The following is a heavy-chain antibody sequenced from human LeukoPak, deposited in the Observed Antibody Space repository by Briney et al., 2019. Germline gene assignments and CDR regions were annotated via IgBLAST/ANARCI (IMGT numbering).Heavy chain of an antibody. CDR3: ARSIKLEFYYGSGTDYYGMDV. D-gene: IGHD3-10*01. CDR2: ISYDGSNK. Sequence: GSLRLSCAASGFTFSSYAMHWVRQAPGKGLEWVAVISYDGSNKYYADSVKGRFTISRDNSKNTLYLQMNSLRAEDTAVYYCARSIKLEFYYGSGTDYYGMDVWGQGTTVTVSS. CDR1: GFTFSSYA. J-gene: IGHJ6*02. V-gene: IGHV3-30-3*01.